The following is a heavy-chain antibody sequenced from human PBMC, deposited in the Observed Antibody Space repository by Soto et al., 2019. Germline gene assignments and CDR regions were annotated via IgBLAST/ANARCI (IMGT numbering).Heavy chain of an antibody. J-gene: IGHJ6*02. Sequence: EVQPLESGGGLVQPGGSLRLSCAASGFTFSNYAMTWVRQAPGKGLEWVSTISDNGGSTFYADSVKGRFTISRDNSRKTLYLQMNSLRAEDTAVYYCARDPRTSCYTGSFSWGMDVWGQGTTVTVSS. V-gene: IGHV3-23*01. CDR3: ARDPRTSCYTGSFSWGMDV. CDR2: ISDNGGST. CDR1: GFTFSNYA. D-gene: IGHD2-2*02.